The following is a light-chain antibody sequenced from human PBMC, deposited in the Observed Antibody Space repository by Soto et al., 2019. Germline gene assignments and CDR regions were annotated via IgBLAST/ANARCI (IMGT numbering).Light chain of an antibody. V-gene: IGKV1-5*03. CDR3: QQYDSYWT. CDR1: QSISSW. Sequence: DIQMTQSPSTLSASVGDRVTITCRASQSISSWLAWYQQKPGKAPKLLIYKASSLQSGVPSRFSGSGSGTEFTLTLSSLQPDDFATYYCQQYDSYWTFGQGTKLEIK. CDR2: KAS. J-gene: IGKJ1*01.